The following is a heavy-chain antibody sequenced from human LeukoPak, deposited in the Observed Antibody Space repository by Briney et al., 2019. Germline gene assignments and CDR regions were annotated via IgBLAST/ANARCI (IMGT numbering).Heavy chain of an antibody. CDR1: GDSISSYH. J-gene: IGHJ6*02. D-gene: IGHD6-13*01. CDR2: IYHSGSS. CDR3: ARTNLKPAGTYWYYYGMDV. Sequence: SETLSLTCTVSGDSISSYHWSWIRQPPGKGLEWIGDIYHSGSSNYNASLKSRVTISVDTSKNQFSLRLTSVTAADTAVYYCARTNLKPAGTYWYYYGMDVWGQGTTVTVSS. V-gene: IGHV4-59*01.